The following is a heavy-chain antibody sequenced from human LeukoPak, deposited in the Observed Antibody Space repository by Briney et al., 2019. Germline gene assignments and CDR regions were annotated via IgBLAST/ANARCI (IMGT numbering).Heavy chain of an antibody. Sequence: GGSLRLSCAASGVAFSSDWMSWVRQAPGKGVEWGANIKQDGSEKYYVDSVKGRFTLSSDNDKNSLYLQMNSLRAEATAVYYCASPLYRSSLVPFDYWGPGTLVTVSS. J-gene: IGHJ4*02. CDR1: GVAFSSDW. D-gene: IGHD6-6*01. CDR3: ASPLYRSSLVPFDY. V-gene: IGHV3-7*01. CDR2: IKQDGSEK.